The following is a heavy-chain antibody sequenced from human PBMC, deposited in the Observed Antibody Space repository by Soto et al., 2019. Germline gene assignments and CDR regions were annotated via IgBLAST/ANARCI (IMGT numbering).Heavy chain of an antibody. CDR2: IYYSGST. V-gene: IGHV4-30-4*01. J-gene: IGHJ4*02. CDR1: GGSISSGDYY. CDR3: ARESLEMATIGYFDY. Sequence: SETLSLTCTVSGGSISSGDYYWSWIRQPPGKGLEWIGYIYYSGSTYYNPSLKSRVTISVDTSKNQFSLKLSSVTAADTAVYYCARESLEMATIGYFDYWGQGTLVTVSS. D-gene: IGHD5-12*01.